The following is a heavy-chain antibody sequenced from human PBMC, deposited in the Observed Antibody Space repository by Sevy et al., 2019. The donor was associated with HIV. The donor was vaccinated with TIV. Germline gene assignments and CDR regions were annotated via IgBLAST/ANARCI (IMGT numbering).Heavy chain of an antibody. CDR1: GFTFSSYS. CDR2: ISSSSSYI. D-gene: IGHD6-19*01. V-gene: IGHV3-21*01. Sequence: GGSLRLSCAASGFTFSSYSMNWVRQAPGKGLEWVSSISSSSSYIYYADSVKGRFTISRDNAKNSLYLQMNSLRVEDTAVYYCAREAVAGRSGPWRGDFYYAGMDVWGQGTTVTVSS. J-gene: IGHJ6*02. CDR3: AREAVAGRSGPWRGDFYYAGMDV.